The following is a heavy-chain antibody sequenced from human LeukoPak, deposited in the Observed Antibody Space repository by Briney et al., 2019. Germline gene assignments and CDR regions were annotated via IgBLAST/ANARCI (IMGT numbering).Heavy chain of an antibody. CDR1: GFTFSSYE. V-gene: IGHV3-48*03. CDR3: ARDSYDSSGYYFD. Sequence: SGGSLRLSCAASGFTFSSYEMNWVRQAPGKGLEWVSYISSSGSTTHYADSVKGRFTISRDNAKNSLYLRMNSLRAEDTAVYYCARDSYDSSGYYFDWGQGTLVTVSS. D-gene: IGHD3-22*01. CDR2: ISSSGSTT. J-gene: IGHJ4*02.